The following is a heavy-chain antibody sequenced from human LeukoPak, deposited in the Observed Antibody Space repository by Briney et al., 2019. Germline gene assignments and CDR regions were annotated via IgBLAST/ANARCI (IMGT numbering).Heavy chain of an antibody. CDR1: XXXXXTYG. CDR2: ISGSGRNT. J-gene: IGHJ4*02. D-gene: IGHD6-19*01. CDR3: XKGGAVAGSYFDY. Sequence: GGSLRLSCAASXXXXXTYGMSXVXXAXXXXXXXXXVISGSGRNTYYADSVKGRFTISRDNSRNTLYLQVNSLRAEDTAVYYCXKGGAVAGSYFDYWGQGTLVTVSS. V-gene: IGHV3-23*01.